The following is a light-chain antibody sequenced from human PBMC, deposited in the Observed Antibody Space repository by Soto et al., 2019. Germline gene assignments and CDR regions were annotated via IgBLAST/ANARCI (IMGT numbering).Light chain of an antibody. V-gene: IGKV1-5*03. CDR3: QQYNSYPLA. CDR2: KAS. Sequence: DIQMTQSPSTLSASVGDRVTITCRASQSISSWLAWYQQKPGKAPKLLIYKASSLESGVPSRFSDSGSGTEFTLTISILQPDDFAAYYCQQYNSYPLAFGGGTKVEIQ. CDR1: QSISSW. J-gene: IGKJ4*01.